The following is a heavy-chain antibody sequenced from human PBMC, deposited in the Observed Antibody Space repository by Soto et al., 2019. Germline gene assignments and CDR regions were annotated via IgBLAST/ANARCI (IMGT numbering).Heavy chain of an antibody. D-gene: IGHD3-22*01. CDR3: ARLIRAETKHAFDI. Sequence: SETLSLTCTVSGGSISSSSYYWGWIRQPPGKGLEWIGYIYYSGSTNYNPSLKSRVTISVDTSKNQFSLKLSSVTAADTAVYYCARLIRAETKHAFDIWGQGTMVTVSS. J-gene: IGHJ3*02. CDR2: IYYSGST. CDR1: GGSISSSSYY. V-gene: IGHV4-61*05.